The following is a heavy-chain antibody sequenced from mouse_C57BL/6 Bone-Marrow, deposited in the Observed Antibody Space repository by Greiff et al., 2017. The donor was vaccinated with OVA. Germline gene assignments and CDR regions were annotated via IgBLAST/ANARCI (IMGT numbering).Heavy chain of an antibody. V-gene: IGHV1-39*01. CDR1: GYSFTDYN. CDR3: ASRLGRGSSYALDY. D-gene: IGHD4-1*01. J-gene: IGHJ4*01. Sequence: EVQLQQSGPELVKPGASVKISCKASGYSFTDYNMNWVKQSNGKSLEWIGVINPNYGTTSYNQKFKGKATLTVDQSSSTAYMQLNSLTSEDSAVXYCASRLGRGSSYALDYWGQGTSVTVSS. CDR2: INPNYGTT.